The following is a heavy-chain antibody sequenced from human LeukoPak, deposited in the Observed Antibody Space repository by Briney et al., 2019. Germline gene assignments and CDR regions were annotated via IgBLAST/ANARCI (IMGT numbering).Heavy chain of an antibody. D-gene: IGHD6-19*01. V-gene: IGHV3-7*05. Sequence: GGSLRLSCAASGYTFSSYWMSWVRQAPGKGLEWVANIKQDGSEKYYVDSVKGRFTISRDNAKNSLYLQMNSLRAEDTAVYYCARGRSVAGDYGMDVWGQGTTVTVSS. CDR1: GYTFSSYW. CDR3: ARGRSVAGDYGMDV. J-gene: IGHJ6*02. CDR2: IKQDGSEK.